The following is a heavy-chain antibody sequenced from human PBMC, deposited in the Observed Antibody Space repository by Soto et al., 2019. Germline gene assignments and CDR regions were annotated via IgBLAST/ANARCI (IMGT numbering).Heavy chain of an antibody. CDR1: GGSVSSGSYY. Sequence: QVQLQESGPGLVKPSETLSLTCTVSGGSVSSGSYYWSWIRQPPGKGLEWIGYIYYSGSTNYNPSLKSRVTISVDTSKNQFSLKLSAVTAAYTAVYYCASYSRTVYYYYYYGMDVWGQGTTVTVSS. D-gene: IGHD4-17*01. V-gene: IGHV4-61*01. J-gene: IGHJ6*02. CDR2: IYYSGST. CDR3: ASYSRTVYYYYYYGMDV.